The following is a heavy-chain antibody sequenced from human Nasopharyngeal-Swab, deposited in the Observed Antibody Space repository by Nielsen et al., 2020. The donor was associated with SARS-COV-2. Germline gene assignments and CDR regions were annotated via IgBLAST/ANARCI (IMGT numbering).Heavy chain of an antibody. D-gene: IGHD6-19*01. CDR3: ARDPRIRQWPVWVYDY. J-gene: IGHJ4*02. CDR2: ISYDGSNK. V-gene: IGHV3-30-3*01. Sequence: GESLKISCAASGFTFSSYAIHWVRQAPGKGLEWVAVISYDGSNKYYADSVKGRFTISRDNSKNTLYLQMNSLRAEDTAVCYCARDPRIRQWPVWVYDYWGQGTLVTVSS. CDR1: GFTFSSYA.